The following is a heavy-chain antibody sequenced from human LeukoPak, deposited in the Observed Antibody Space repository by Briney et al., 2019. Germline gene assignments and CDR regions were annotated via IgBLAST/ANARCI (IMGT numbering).Heavy chain of an antibody. V-gene: IGHV4-30-4*01. CDR2: IYYSGST. CDR1: GGSISSGDYY. Sequence: SQTLSLTCTVSGGSISSGDYYWSWIRQPPGKGLEWIGYIYYSGSTYYNPSLKSRVTISVDTSKNQSSLQLTSVTAADTAVYYCARHEYPPTYFDYWGQGTLVTVSS. J-gene: IGHJ4*02. CDR3: ARHEYPPTYFDY. D-gene: IGHD2-2*02.